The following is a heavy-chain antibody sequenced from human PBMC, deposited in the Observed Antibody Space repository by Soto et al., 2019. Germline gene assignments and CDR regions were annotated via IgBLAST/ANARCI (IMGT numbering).Heavy chain of an antibody. V-gene: IGHV1-8*01. J-gene: IGHJ4*02. D-gene: IGHD3-10*01. CDR1: GYTFTSYD. Sequence: ASEKVSCKASGYTFTSYDINWVRQATGQGLEWMGWMNPNSGNTGYAQKFQGRVTMTRNTSISTAYMELSSLRSEDTAVYYCARGVTMVRGAPPGYWGQGTRVTAPQ. CDR3: ARGVTMVRGAPPGY. CDR2: MNPNSGNT.